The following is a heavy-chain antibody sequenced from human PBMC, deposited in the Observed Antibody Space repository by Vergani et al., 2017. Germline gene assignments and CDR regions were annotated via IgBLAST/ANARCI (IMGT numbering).Heavy chain of an antibody. CDR2: LFRTGET. D-gene: IGHD3-10*01. CDR3: SKRVYYGSGSYYE. CDR1: GYSINLGYY. V-gene: IGHV4-38-2*01. Sequence: QVQMKVSGPGQVKPSETLSLMCAVSGYSINLGYYWGFIRQYPEKGLEWSGRLFRTGETFYNPSLKSRVTISVDTSKNHFSLKLTSVTASDTADYYCSKRVYYGSGSYYEWGQGTLVIVSS. J-gene: IGHJ4*02.